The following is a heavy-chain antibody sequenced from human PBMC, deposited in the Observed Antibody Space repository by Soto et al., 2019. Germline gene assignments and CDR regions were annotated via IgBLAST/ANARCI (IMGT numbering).Heavy chain of an antibody. CDR1: GGTFSSYT. CDR3: ASLGYDYSNYRDY. V-gene: IGHV1-69*02. J-gene: IGHJ4*02. Sequence: ASVKVSCKASGGTFSSYTISWVRQAPGQGLEWMGRIITILGIANYAQKFQGRVTITADKSTSTAYMELSSLRSEDTAVYYCASLGYDYSNYRDYWGQGTLVTVSS. D-gene: IGHD4-4*01. CDR2: IITILGIA.